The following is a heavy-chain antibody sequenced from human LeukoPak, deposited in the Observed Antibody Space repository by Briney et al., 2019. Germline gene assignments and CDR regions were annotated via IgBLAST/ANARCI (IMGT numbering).Heavy chain of an antibody. CDR3: ARHSRSGYIGYENAFDI. CDR1: GDSISSSSYS. V-gene: IGHV4-39*01. D-gene: IGHD5-12*01. Sequence: SETLTLSCTASGDSISSSSYSWDWIRQPPGKELESIGTINNTTNTPYYPSLKTSVSMSVAKSKNQLPMNLNSATAAATYNYYCARHSRSGYIGYENAFDIWGQGTMVTVSS. CDR2: INNTTNT. J-gene: IGHJ3*02.